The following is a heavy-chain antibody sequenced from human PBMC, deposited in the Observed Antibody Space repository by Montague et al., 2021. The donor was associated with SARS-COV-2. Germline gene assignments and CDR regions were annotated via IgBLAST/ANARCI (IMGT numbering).Heavy chain of an antibody. V-gene: IGHV4-31*03. CDR1: GGSISSGGYY. D-gene: IGHD3-22*01. CDR3: ARATRSIVVLNWFDP. CDR2: IYYSGST. Sequence: TLSPTCTVSGGSISSGGYYWSWIRQHPGKGLEWIGYIYYSGSTYYNPSLKSRVTISVDTSKNQFSLKLSSVTAADTAVYYCARATRSIVVLNWFDPWGQGTLVTVSS. J-gene: IGHJ5*02.